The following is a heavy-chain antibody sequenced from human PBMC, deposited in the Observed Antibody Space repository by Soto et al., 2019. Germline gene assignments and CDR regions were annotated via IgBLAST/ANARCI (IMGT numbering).Heavy chain of an antibody. CDR3: AKDAVAGYVGGTYFDY. CDR2: ISYDGSNK. D-gene: IGHD1-26*01. V-gene: IGHV3-30*18. Sequence: QVQLVESGGGVVQPGRSLRLSCAASGFTFSSYGMHWVRQAPGKGLEWVAVISYDGSNKYYADSVKGRFTISRDNSKNTLYLQMNSLSAEDTAVYYCAKDAVAGYVGGTYFDYWGQGTLVTVSS. CDR1: GFTFSSYG. J-gene: IGHJ4*02.